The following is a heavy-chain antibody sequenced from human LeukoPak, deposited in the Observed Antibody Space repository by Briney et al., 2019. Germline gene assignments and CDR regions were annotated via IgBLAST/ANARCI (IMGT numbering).Heavy chain of an antibody. J-gene: IGHJ6*03. Sequence: ASVKVSCKASGYTFTGYAMNWVRQAPGQGLEWMGWINTNTGNPTYAQGFTGRFVFSLDTSVSTAYLQISSLKAEDTAVYYCARDRTGTGNYYYYYMDVWGKGTTVTVSS. D-gene: IGHD1-7*01. CDR1: GYTFTGYA. V-gene: IGHV7-4-1*02. CDR2: INTNTGNP. CDR3: ARDRTGTGNYYYYYMDV.